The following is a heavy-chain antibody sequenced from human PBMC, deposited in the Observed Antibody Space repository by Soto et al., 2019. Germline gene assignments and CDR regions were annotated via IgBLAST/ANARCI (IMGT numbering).Heavy chain of an antibody. Sequence: GGSLRLSCAASGFTLSSYSMNWVRQAPGKGLEWVSSISSSSGYIYYADSVKGRFTISRDNAKNSLYLQMNSLRAEDTAVYYCARGPRFLEWPPLDYWGQGTLVTVSS. CDR2: ISSSSGYI. V-gene: IGHV3-21*01. J-gene: IGHJ4*02. CDR3: ARGPRFLEWPPLDY. D-gene: IGHD3-3*01. CDR1: GFTLSSYS.